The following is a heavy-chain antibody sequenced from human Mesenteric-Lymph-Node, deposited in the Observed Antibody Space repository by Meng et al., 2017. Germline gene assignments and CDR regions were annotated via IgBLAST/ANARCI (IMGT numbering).Heavy chain of an antibody. D-gene: IGHD6-13*01. CDR3: AREEGPSSSWYVDY. CDR2: INPNSGGT. Sequence: QVQLVQSGAEVKNPGASVKVSCQASGYTFTGYYMHWVRQAPGQGLEWMGRINPNSGGTNYAQKFQGRVTMTRDTSISTAYMELSRLRSDDTAVYYCAREEGPSSSWYVDYWGQGTLVTVSS. J-gene: IGHJ4*02. CDR1: GYTFTGYY. V-gene: IGHV1-2*06.